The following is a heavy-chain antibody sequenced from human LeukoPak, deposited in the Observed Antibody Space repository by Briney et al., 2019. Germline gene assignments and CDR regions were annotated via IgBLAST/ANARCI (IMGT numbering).Heavy chain of an antibody. CDR3: ARDQRQVVSNWFDP. J-gene: IGHJ5*02. CDR1: GFTFSSYA. CDR2: ISKDGRNV. Sequence: QPGGSLRLSCAASGFTFSSYAMHWVRQAPGKGLEWVAVISKDGRNVNYADSEKGRFTISRDNSRNTLYLQMNSLRAEDTAVYYCARDQRQVVSNWFDPWGQGTLVTVSS. V-gene: IGHV3-30*04. D-gene: IGHD6-25*01.